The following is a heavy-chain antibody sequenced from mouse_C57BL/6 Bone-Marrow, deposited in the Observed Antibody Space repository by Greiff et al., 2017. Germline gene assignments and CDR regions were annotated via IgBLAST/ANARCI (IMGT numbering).Heavy chain of an antibody. CDR1: GYTFTSYW. J-gene: IGHJ3*01. D-gene: IGHD2-3*01. Sequence: QVQLQQPGAELVKPGASVKLSCKASGYTFTSYWMHWVKQRPGQGLEWIGMIHPNSGSTNYNEKFKSKATLTVDKSSSTAYMQLSSLTSEDSAVYYCARRGDGYYGGFAYWGKGTLVTVSA. V-gene: IGHV1-64*01. CDR2: IHPNSGST. CDR3: ARRGDGYYGGFAY.